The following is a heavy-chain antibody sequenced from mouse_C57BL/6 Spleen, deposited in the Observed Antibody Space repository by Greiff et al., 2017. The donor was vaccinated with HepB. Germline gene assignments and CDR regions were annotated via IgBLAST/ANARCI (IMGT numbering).Heavy chain of an antibody. CDR3: ARSAGGYGSSHWYFDV. CDR1: GYTFTDYN. CDR2: LNPNNGGT. Sequence: EVQLQQSGPELVKPGASVKMSCKASGYTFTDYNMHWVKQRHGKSLEWIGYLNPNNGGTSYNQKFKGKATLTVNKSSSTAYMELRSLTSEDSAVYYCARSAGGYGSSHWYFDVWGTGTTVTVSS. V-gene: IGHV1-22*01. D-gene: IGHD1-1*01. J-gene: IGHJ1*03.